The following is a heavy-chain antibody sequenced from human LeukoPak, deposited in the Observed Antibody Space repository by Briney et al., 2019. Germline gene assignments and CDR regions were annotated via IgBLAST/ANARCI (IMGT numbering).Heavy chain of an antibody. CDR3: ARGGSSPSYYFDY. CDR2: ISSSGSTI. CDR1: GFTFSGYY. J-gene: IGHJ4*02. Sequence: GGSLTLSCAASGFTFSGYYMSGIRQAPGKGLEWVSYISSSGSTIYYADSVKGRFTICRDNAKNSLYLQMNSLRAEDTAVYYCARGGSSPSYYFDYRGQGTLVTVS. D-gene: IGHD1-26*01. V-gene: IGHV3-11*01.